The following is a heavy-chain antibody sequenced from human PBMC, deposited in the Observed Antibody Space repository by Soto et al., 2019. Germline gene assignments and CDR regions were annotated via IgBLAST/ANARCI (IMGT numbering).Heavy chain of an antibody. CDR3: VRRHVSATGIDWFDP. CDR1: GYTLTSYG. J-gene: IGHJ5*02. V-gene: IGHV1-3*01. CDR2: INAANGDT. Sequence: ASVKVSCRASGYTLTSYGIHWVRQAPGQRLEWMGWINAANGDTKYSPKFQGRVTITRDTSASTAYMELSSLRSEDTAVYYCVRRHVSATGIDWFDPWGQGTLVTVSS. D-gene: IGHD6-13*01.